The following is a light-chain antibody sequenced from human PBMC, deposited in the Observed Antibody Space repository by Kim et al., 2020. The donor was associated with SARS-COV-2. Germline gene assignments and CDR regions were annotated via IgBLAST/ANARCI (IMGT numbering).Light chain of an antibody. CDR1: SGSIASDY. CDR2: EDN. Sequence: NFMLTQPHSVSESPGKTVTISCTRSSGSIASDYVQWYQQRPGSAPTTVIYEDNQRPSGVPDRFSGSIDSSSNSASLTISGLKTEDEADYYCQSYDSVYVLFGGGTQLTVL. V-gene: IGLV6-57*04. J-gene: IGLJ2*01. CDR3: QSYDSVYVL.